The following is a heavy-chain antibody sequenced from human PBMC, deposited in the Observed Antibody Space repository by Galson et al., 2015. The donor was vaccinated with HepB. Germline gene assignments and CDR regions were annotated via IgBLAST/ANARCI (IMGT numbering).Heavy chain of an antibody. V-gene: IGHV4-59*01. CDR3: ARGARYCSSTSCYTVDY. Sequence: SETLSLTCTVSGGSISSYYWSWIRQPPGKGLEWIGYIYYSGSTNYNPSLKSRVTISVDTSKNQFSLKLSSVTAAGTAVYYCARGARYCSSTSCYTVDYWGQGTLVTVSS. J-gene: IGHJ4*02. CDR1: GGSISSYY. CDR2: IYYSGST. D-gene: IGHD2-2*02.